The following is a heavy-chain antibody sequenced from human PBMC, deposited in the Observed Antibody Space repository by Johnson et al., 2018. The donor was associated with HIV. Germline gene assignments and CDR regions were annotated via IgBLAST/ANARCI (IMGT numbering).Heavy chain of an antibody. Sequence: MQLVESGGGVVQPGRSLRLSCAASGFTFSSYGMHWVRQAPGKVLEWVAVIWYDGSNKYYADSVKGRFTISRDNSKNTLYLQMNSLRAEDTAVYYCAKGLAAFFAFDIWGQGTMVTVSS. CDR1: GFTFSSYG. D-gene: IGHD3-3*01. V-gene: IGHV3-33*06. J-gene: IGHJ3*02. CDR3: AKGLAAFFAFDI. CDR2: IWYDGSNK.